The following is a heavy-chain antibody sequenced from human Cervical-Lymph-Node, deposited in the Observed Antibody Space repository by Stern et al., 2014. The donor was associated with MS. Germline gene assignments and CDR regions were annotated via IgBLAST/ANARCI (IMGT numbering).Heavy chain of an antibody. J-gene: IGHJ3*02. Sequence: VQLVESGAEVKKPGASVKVSCKASGYTFNSYGSSWVRQAPGQGLEWMGVISAYNCTTNYAQTLQGRVTMTTDTATSTAYMELRSLRSDDTAVYYCARGLLGSENAFDIWGQGTMVTVSS. D-gene: IGHD2-15*01. CDR2: ISAYNCTT. V-gene: IGHV1-18*01. CDR3: ARGLLGSENAFDI. CDR1: GYTFNSYG.